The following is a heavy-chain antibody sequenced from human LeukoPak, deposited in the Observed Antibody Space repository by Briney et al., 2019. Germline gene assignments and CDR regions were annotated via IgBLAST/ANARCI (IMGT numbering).Heavy chain of an antibody. CDR2: IYYSGST. CDR1: GGSISGYY. V-gene: IGHV4-59*01. J-gene: IGHJ4*02. CDR3: ARERRDGYNPIHFDY. D-gene: IGHD5-24*01. Sequence: SETLSLTCTVSGGSISGYYWSWIRQPPGKGLEWIGYIYYSGSTNYNPSLKSRVTISVDTSKNQFSLKLSSVTAADTAVYYCARERRDGYNPIHFDYWGQGTLVTVSS.